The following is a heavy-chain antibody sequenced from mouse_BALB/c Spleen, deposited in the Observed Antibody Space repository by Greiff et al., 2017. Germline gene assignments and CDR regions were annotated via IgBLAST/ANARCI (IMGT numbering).Heavy chain of an antibody. CDR1: GYSITSDYA. Sequence: EVQLQESGPGLVKPSQSLSLTCTVTGYSITSDYAWNWIRQFPGNKLEWMGYISYSGSTSYNPSLKSRISITRDTSKNQFFLQLNSVTTEDTATYYSARGVTGTSFDYWGQGTTLTVSS. V-gene: IGHV3-2*02. J-gene: IGHJ2*01. CDR3: ARGVTGTSFDY. CDR2: ISYSGST. D-gene: IGHD4-1*01.